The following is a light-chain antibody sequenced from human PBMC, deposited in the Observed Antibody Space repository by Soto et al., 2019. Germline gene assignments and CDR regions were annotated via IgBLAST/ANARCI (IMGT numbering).Light chain of an antibody. Sequence: EIVMTQSRATRSLSPGERATLSCWARQSIRNNLAWYQHRPGQAPRLLIYDTSTRAAGIPARFSGSGSGTDFTLTISSLQSEDFAVYYCQQYNSWRSITFGQGTRLEIK. CDR3: QQYNSWRSIT. CDR2: DTS. V-gene: IGKV3-15*01. CDR1: QSIRNN. J-gene: IGKJ5*01.